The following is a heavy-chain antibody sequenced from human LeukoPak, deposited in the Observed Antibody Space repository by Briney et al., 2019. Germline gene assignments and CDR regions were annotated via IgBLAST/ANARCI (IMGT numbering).Heavy chain of an antibody. V-gene: IGHV4-34*01. D-gene: IGHD4-23*01. J-gene: IGHJ6*03. CDR2: INHSGST. CDR1: GGSFSGYY. Sequence: SETLSLTCAVYGGSFSGYYWSWIRQPPGKGLEWIGEINHSGSTNYNPSLKSRVTISVDTSKNQFSLKLSSVTAADTAVYYCARGRSGGNRYYYYYMDVRGKGTTVTVSS. CDR3: ARGRSGGNRYYYYYMDV.